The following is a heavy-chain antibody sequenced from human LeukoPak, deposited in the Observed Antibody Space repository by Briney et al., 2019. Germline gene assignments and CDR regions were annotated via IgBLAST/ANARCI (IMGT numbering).Heavy chain of an antibody. CDR2: IYYSGST. Sequence: SETLSLTCTVSGGSISSSNYYCNWIRQPPGKGLEWIGSIYYSGSTNYNPSLRSRVTISVDTSKNQFSLKLSSVTATDTAVYYCARHKGLCYANLTGYYKGGWFAPWGQGTLVTVSS. J-gene: IGHJ5*02. V-gene: IGHV4-39*01. CDR3: ARHKGLCYANLTGYYKGGWFAP. D-gene: IGHD3-9*01. CDR1: GGSISSSNYY.